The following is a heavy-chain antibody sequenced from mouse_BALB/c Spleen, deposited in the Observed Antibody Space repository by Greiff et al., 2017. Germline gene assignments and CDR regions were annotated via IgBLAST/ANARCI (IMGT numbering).Heavy chain of an antibody. CDR3: ARSYDGYLGY. CDR1: GFTFSDYY. D-gene: IGHD2-3*01. V-gene: IGHV5-4*02. Sequence: EVQLQQSGGGLVKPGGSLKLSCAASGFTFSDYYMYWVRQTPEKRLEWVATISDGGSYTYYPDSVKGRFTISRDNAKNNLYLQMSSLKSEDTAMYYCARSYDGYLGYWGQGTLVTVSA. J-gene: IGHJ3*01. CDR2: ISDGGSYT.